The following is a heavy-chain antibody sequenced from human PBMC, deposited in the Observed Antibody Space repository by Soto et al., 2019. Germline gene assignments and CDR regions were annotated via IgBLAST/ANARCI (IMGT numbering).Heavy chain of an antibody. CDR3: ARDPSYDYSPPDY. Sequence: EVQLVESGGGLVQPGGSLRLSCAASGFTFSSYSMNWVRQAPGKGLEWVSYISSSSSTIYYADSVKGRFTISRDNAKNSLYLQMNSLRAEDTAVYYCARDPSYDYSPPDYWGQGTLVTVSS. D-gene: IGHD4-4*01. J-gene: IGHJ4*02. V-gene: IGHV3-48*01. CDR2: ISSSSSTI. CDR1: GFTFSSYS.